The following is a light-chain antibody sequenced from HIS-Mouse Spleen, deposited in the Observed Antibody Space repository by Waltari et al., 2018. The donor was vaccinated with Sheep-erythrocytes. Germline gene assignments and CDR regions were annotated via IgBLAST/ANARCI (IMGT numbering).Light chain of an antibody. J-gene: IGKJ2*01. Sequence: EIVLTQSPGTLSLSPGERATLSCRASQSVSSSYLAWYQQKPGKAPRPLISGASSRATGIPDRFSGSGSGKDFTLSISRLEPEDFAVYYCQQYGSSPTFGQGTKLEIK. CDR2: GAS. V-gene: IGKV3-20*01. CDR1: QSVSSSY. CDR3: QQYGSSPT.